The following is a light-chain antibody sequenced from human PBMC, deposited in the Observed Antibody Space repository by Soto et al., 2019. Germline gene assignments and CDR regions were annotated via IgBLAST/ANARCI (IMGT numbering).Light chain of an antibody. Sequence: DIQLTQSPSFLSPSIGESVTITFLASQVISTSLAWYQVKPGKAPKLLIHAASTLESGVPSRFSATVSGTEFSLTITSLQPEDFATYYCQQLFDSPITFGQGTRLEIK. CDR2: AAS. CDR1: QVISTS. CDR3: QQLFDSPIT. J-gene: IGKJ5*01. V-gene: IGKV1-9*01.